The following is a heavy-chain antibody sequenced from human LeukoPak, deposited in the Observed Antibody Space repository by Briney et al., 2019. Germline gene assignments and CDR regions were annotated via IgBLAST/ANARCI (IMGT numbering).Heavy chain of an antibody. CDR1: GFTFSSYG. Sequence: GGSLRLSCAASGFTFSSYGMHWVRQAPGKGLEWVAVISYDGSNKYYADSVKGRFTISRDNSENTLYLQMNSLRAEDTAVYYCAKCDNELRYFDWLLSSLFDYWGQGTLVTVSS. J-gene: IGHJ4*02. CDR2: ISYDGSNK. V-gene: IGHV3-30*18. CDR3: AKCDNELRYFDWLLSSLFDY. D-gene: IGHD3-9*01.